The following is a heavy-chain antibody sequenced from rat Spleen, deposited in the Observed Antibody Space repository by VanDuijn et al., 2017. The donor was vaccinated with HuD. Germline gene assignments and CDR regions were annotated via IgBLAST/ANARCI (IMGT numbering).Heavy chain of an antibody. CDR1: GFSLSNYG. D-gene: IGHD1-1*01. V-gene: IGHV2-30*01. J-gene: IGHJ3*01. Sequence: QVQLKESGPGLVQPSQTLSLTCTVSGFSLSNYGVIWVRQFPGKGLEWMGVIWTGGTTAYNSLLKSRLSITKDISKSQVFLKMNSLQTEDTATYYCARDDYSGFAYWGQGTLVTVSS. CDR3: ARDDYSGFAY. CDR2: IWTGGTT.